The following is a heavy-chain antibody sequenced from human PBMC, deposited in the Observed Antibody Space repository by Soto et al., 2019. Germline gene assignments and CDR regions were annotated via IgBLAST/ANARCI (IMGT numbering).Heavy chain of an antibody. D-gene: IGHD6-19*01. CDR1: GGTFSSYA. V-gene: IGHV1-69*01. CDR2: IIPIFGTA. CDR3: ARKKMDSSGRQPLYYFDY. J-gene: IGHJ4*02. Sequence: QVQLVQSGAEVQKPGSSVKVSCKASGGTFSSYAISWVRQAPGQGLEWMGVIIPIFGTANYAQKFQGRVTNTEDEDTSTAYMELSSLRSEETAVYYCARKKMDSSGRQPLYYFDYWGQGTLVTVSS.